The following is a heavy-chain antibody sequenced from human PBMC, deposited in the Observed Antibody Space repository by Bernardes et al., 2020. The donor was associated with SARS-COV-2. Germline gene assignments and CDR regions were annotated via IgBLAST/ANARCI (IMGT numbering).Heavy chain of an antibody. V-gene: IGHV3-23*01. Sequence: GGSLRLSCAASGFTFSSCAMSWVRQGPGKGLEWVSAISGSVGTTFYADSVKGRFTISRDNSKNTLYLLMNSLRDEDTAVYYCAKFLAGSSPHRTGAVTYFDQWGQGTLVTVSS. J-gene: IGHJ4*02. CDR3: AKFLAGSSPHRTGAVTYFDQ. CDR2: ISGSVGTT. CDR1: GFTFSSCA. D-gene: IGHD1-26*01.